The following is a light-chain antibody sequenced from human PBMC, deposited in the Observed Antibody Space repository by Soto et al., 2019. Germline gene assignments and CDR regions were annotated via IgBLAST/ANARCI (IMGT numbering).Light chain of an antibody. CDR1: QSVSSN. Sequence: EIVMTQSPATLSVSPEERATLSCRASQSVSSNLAWYQQKPGQAPRLLIYGASTRATGIPARFSGSGSGKEFTLTISSLQSEDFAVYYCQQYNNWPRTFGQWTKVEIK. CDR2: GAS. V-gene: IGKV3-15*01. J-gene: IGKJ1*01. CDR3: QQYNNWPRT.